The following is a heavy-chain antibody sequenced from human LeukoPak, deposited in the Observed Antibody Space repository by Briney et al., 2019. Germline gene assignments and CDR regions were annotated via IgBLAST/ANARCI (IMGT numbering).Heavy chain of an antibody. CDR2: IYYSGST. CDR1: GGSISSFH. V-gene: IGHV4-59*01. J-gene: IGHJ4*02. D-gene: IGHD1-26*01. CDR3: ASGTQGATSFDY. Sequence: KASETLSLTCTVSGGSISSFHWSWIRQPPGKGLEWIGYIYYSGSTNYNPSLKSRVTISVDTSKNQFSLKLSSVTAADTAVYYCASGTQGATSFDYWGQGTLVTVSS.